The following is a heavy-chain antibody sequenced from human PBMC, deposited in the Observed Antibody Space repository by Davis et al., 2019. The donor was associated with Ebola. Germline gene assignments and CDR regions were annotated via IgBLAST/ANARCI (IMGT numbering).Heavy chain of an antibody. D-gene: IGHD6-13*01. V-gene: IGHV3-53*01. Sequence: GEPLKISCAASGFTVSSNYMSWVRQAPGKGLEWVSVIYSGGSTYYADSVKGRFTISRDNSKNTLYLQMNSLRAEDTAVYYCAREAIAAAGIYFDYWGQGTLVTVSS. J-gene: IGHJ4*02. CDR1: GFTVSSNY. CDR3: AREAIAAAGIYFDY. CDR2: IYSGGST.